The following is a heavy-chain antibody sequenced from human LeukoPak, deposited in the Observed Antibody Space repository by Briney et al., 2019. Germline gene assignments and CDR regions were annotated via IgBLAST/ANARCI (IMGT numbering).Heavy chain of an antibody. V-gene: IGHV1-3*01. CDR2: INAGNGNT. J-gene: IGHJ4*02. CDR1: GYTFTSYS. Sequence: VASLKLSCKASGYTFTSYSRRWVRQAPGQRLEWMGWINAGNGNTKYSQKFQGRVTITTHTSASTAYMELSSLRSEDTAVYYCARDQGYSGYDFYFDYWGQGTLVTVSS. CDR3: ARDQGYSGYDFYFDY. D-gene: IGHD5-12*01.